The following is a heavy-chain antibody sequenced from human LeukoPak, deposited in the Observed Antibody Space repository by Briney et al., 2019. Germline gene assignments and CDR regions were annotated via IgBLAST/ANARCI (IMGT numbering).Heavy chain of an antibody. D-gene: IGHD3-22*01. CDR2: ISYDGSNK. J-gene: IGHJ4*02. CDR1: GFTFSSYG. CDR3: AKDAIHKYYYDSSGSPATDY. V-gene: IGHV3-30*18. Sequence: PGRSLRLSCAASGFTFSSYGMHWVRQAPGKGLEWVAVISYDGSNKYYADSVKGRFTISRDNSKNTLYLQMNSLRAEDTAVYYCAKDAIHKYYYDSSGSPATDYWGQGSLVTVSS.